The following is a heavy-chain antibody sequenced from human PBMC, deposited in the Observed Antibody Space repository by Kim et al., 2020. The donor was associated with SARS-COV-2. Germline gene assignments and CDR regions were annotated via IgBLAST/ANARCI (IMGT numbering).Heavy chain of an antibody. Sequence: GGYYWSWIRQRPGKGLGWIGYIYYSGSTYYNPSLKSRVTISVDTSKNQFSLKLSSVTAADTAVYYCARGPYYYDSSGYYHGWFDPWGQGTLAT. CDR2: IYYSGST. J-gene: IGHJ5*02. CDR1: GGYY. CDR3: ARGPYYYDSSGYYHGWFDP. V-gene: IGHV4-30-4*01. D-gene: IGHD3-22*01.